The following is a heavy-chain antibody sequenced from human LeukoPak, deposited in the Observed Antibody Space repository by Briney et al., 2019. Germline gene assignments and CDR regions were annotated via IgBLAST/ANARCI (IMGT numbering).Heavy chain of an antibody. CDR2: IYPDKSDT. Sequence: GESLKISCKGSGYSFSNYWIGWVRQMPGKGLEWMGIIYPDKSDTRYSPSFQGQVTISADKSISTAYLQWNSLKASDTAMYYCARHAVRDGYNRHNDYWGQGTLVTVSS. V-gene: IGHV5-51*01. CDR3: ARHAVRDGYNRHNDY. J-gene: IGHJ4*02. CDR1: GYSFSNYW. D-gene: IGHD5-24*01.